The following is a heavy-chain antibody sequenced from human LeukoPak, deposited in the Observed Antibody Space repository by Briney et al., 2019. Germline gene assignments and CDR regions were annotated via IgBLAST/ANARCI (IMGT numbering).Heavy chain of an antibody. CDR2: FYSSTRT. CDR3: ARCMSELDYGDYAYYYHMDV. Sequence: TLSLICTVSGDSLTSGSRYWSWIRQPAGKGLEWIGHFYSSTRTTYNPSLESRVTISGDTAKNQFSLKLDSVTAADTAVYFCARCMSELDYGDYAYYYHMDVWGKGTTVTVSS. J-gene: IGHJ6*04. D-gene: IGHD4-17*01. V-gene: IGHV4-61*09. CDR1: GDSLTSGSRY.